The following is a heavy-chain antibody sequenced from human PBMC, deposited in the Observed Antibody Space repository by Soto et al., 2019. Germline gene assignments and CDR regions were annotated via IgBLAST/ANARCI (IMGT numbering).Heavy chain of an antibody. Sequence: GGSLRLSCAASGFTFSTYGMHWVRQAPGKGPQWVALISYDGSKKYYADSVTGRFTISRDNSKNTVFLQMNSLKAEDTALYYCVKDPLVNYSRTGGASQIWGRGTMV. V-gene: IGHV3-30*18. J-gene: IGHJ3*02. CDR2: ISYDGSKK. CDR1: GFTFSTYG. CDR3: VKDPLVNYSRTGGASQI. D-gene: IGHD1-26*01.